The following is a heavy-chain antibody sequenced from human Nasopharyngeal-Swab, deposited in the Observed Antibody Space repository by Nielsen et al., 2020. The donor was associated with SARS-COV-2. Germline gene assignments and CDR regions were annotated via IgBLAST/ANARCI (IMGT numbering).Heavy chain of an antibody. J-gene: IGHJ6*02. CDR1: GYTLTELS. V-gene: IGHV1-24*01. CDR3: ATGFSVGATTSGGVKNYYYYYGMDV. CDR2: FDPEDGET. D-gene: IGHD1-26*01. Sequence: ASVKVSCKVSGYTLTELSMHWVRQAPGKGLEWMGGFDPEDGETIYAQKFQGRVTMTEDTSTDTAYMELGSLRSEDTAVYYCATGFSVGATTSGGVKNYYYYYGMDVWGQGTTVTVSS.